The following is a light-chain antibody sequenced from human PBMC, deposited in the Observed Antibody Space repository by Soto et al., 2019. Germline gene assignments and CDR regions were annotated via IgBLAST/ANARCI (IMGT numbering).Light chain of an antibody. CDR2: EVT. Sequence: QSALTQPRSVSGSPGQAVTISCTGGSSDVGGYNYDFWYQHHPGKAPKFMIYEVTKRPSGVPDRFYGSKSGNTASMTIYGRKAEDEADYYCGSYAGSYTWVFGAGTPLTVL. J-gene: IGLJ3*02. V-gene: IGLV2-11*01. CDR1: SSDVGGYNY. CDR3: GSYAGSYTWV.